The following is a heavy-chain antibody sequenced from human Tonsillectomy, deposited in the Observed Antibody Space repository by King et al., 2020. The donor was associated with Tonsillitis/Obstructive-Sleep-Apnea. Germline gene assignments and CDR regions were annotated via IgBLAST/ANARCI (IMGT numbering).Heavy chain of an antibody. J-gene: IGHJ2*01. CDR3: ARDMRLWRNRELYCDL. CDR2: IYSGGDT. CDR1: GITVSSNY. Sequence: VQLVESGGGLVQPGGSLRLSCEVYGITVSSNYMSWVRHVAGKGLEWVSVIYSGGDTYYADSVKGRFTLSRNISKNTLFLQMNRLRAVDTAVYYCARDMRLWRNRELYCDLWRRSPLVTVSS. D-gene: IGHD3-10*01. V-gene: IGHV3-66*01.